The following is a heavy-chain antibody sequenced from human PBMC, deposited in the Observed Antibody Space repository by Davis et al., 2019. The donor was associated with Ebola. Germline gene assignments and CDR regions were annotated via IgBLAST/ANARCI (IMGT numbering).Heavy chain of an antibody. CDR3: ARVRYYYDSSGYFHVYFDY. V-gene: IGHV4-30-4*01. CDR2: IYDSGST. Sequence: SETLSLTCTVSGGSIRSGDYYWSWIRQPPGKGLEWIGYIYDSGSTYYKPSLKSRVTISVDTSKNQFSLKLSSVTAADTAVYYCARVRYYYDSSGYFHVYFDYWGQGTLVTVSS. D-gene: IGHD3-22*01. CDR1: GGSIRSGDYY. J-gene: IGHJ4*02.